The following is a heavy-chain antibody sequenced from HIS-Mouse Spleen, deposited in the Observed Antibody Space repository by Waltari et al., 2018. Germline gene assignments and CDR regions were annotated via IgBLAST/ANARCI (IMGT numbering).Heavy chain of an antibody. J-gene: IGHJ2*01. CDR3: AREIPYSSSWYDWYFDL. CDR1: GGSISSSRYY. CDR2: IYYSGST. V-gene: IGHV4-39*07. Sequence: QLQLQESGPGLVKPSETLSLTCTVSGGSISSSRYYGGWIRQPPGKGLEWIGSIYYSGSTYYNPSPKSRVTISVDTSKNQFSLKLSSVTAADTAVYYCAREIPYSSSWYDWYFDLWGRGTLVTVSS. D-gene: IGHD6-13*01.